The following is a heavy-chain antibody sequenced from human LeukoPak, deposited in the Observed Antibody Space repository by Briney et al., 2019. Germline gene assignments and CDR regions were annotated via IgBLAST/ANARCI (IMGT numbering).Heavy chain of an antibody. D-gene: IGHD5-18*01. CDR3: ARVGYSDPNSDY. V-gene: IGHV3-72*01. Sequence: GGSLRLSCAVSGLTFRDHYMDWVRQAPGKGLEWVARIGNKPDRPTIEYAASVKGRFTISRDDSKSSLYLQMNSLKTEDTAVYYCARVGYSDPNSDYWGQGTLITVSS. CDR1: GLTFRDHY. J-gene: IGHJ4*02. CDR2: IGNKPDRPTI.